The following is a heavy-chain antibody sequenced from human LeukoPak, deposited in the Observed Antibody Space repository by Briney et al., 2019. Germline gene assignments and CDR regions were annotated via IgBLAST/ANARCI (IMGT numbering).Heavy chain of an antibody. D-gene: IGHD2-2*02. CDR2: IRYDGSNK. V-gene: IGHV3-30*02. Sequence: PGGSLRLSCAASGFTFSSYGMHSVRQAPGKGLEWGAFIRYDGSNKYYAGSVKGRFTISRDNSKNTLYLQMNSLRAEDTAVYYCAGRYCSSTSCYSDYWGQGTLVTVSS. J-gene: IGHJ4*02. CDR3: AGRYCSSTSCYSDY. CDR1: GFTFSSYG.